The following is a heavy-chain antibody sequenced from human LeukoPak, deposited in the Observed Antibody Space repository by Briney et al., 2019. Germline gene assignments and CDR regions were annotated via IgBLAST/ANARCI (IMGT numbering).Heavy chain of an antibody. V-gene: IGHV3-30*18. J-gene: IGHJ4*02. CDR3: AKDPEMATITGHYFDY. CDR2: ISYDGSNK. D-gene: IGHD5-24*01. Sequence: GGSLRLSCAASGFTFSSSGMHWVRQAPGKGLQWVAVISYDGSNKYYTNSVKGRFTISRDNSKNTVYLQMNSLRAEDTAVYYCAKDPEMATITGHYFDYWGQGTLVTVSS. CDR1: GFTFSSSG.